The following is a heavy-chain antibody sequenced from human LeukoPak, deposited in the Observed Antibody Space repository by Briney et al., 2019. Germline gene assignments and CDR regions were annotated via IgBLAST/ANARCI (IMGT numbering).Heavy chain of an antibody. V-gene: IGHV3-23*01. J-gene: IGHJ4*02. Sequence: PGGSLRLSCEASGFTFSNYAMSWVRQVPGEGLEWVSAISSSGGSTYYADSVKGRFTVSRDNSKNTLYLQMNSLRAEDTAVYYCARDSLGMSTLDSWGQGTLVTVSS. D-gene: IGHD5/OR15-5a*01. CDR3: ARDSLGMSTLDS. CDR1: GFTFSNYA. CDR2: ISSSGGST.